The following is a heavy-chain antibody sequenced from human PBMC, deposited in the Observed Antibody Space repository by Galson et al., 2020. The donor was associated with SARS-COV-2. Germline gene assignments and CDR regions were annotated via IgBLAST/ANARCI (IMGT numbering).Heavy chain of an antibody. Sequence: GGSMSLSCAAFGFTFNNYGMLWVRQAPGKGLEWEAIVWMDGNNKYYADSVKGRFTISRDNSKNTVYLQMSSLRAEDTAVYYCAKDQEYGDPVNDGMDVWGHGPTVTVSS. CDR2: VWMDGNNK. CDR3: AKDQEYGDPVNDGMDV. D-gene: IGHD4-17*01. V-gene: IGHV3-33*06. J-gene: IGHJ6*02. CDR1: GFTFNNYG.